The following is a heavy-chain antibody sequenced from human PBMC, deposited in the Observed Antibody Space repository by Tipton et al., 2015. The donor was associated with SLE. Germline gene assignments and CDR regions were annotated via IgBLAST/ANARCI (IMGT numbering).Heavy chain of an antibody. D-gene: IGHD2-2*01. V-gene: IGHV4-39*01. CDR3: ARSNSAFDY. Sequence: TLSLTCTVSGDSVNSDSYYWSWIRQPPGKGLEWIGSVFYSGSTFYNPSLKSRVTIFVDTSKNQFSLKLSSVTATDTAMYYCARSNSAFDYWGQGTLVTVSS. CDR1: GDSVNSDSYY. J-gene: IGHJ4*02. CDR2: VFYSGST.